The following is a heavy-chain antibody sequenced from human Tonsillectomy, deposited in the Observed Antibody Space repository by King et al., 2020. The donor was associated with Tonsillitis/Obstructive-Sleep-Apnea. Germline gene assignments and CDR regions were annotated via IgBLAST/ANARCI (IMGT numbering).Heavy chain of an antibody. D-gene: IGHD2-2*01. J-gene: IGHJ4*02. CDR1: GYRFTNYW. CDR3: ARHQVVPAAIDY. Sequence: QLVQSGAEVKKPGESLRISCKGSGYRFTNYWISWVRQMSGKGLEWMGRIDPSDSYTNYSPSFQGHVTISADKSISTAYLQWSSVKASDTAMYYCARHQVVPAAIDYWGQGTLVTVSS. CDR2: IDPSDSYT. V-gene: IGHV5-10-1*03.